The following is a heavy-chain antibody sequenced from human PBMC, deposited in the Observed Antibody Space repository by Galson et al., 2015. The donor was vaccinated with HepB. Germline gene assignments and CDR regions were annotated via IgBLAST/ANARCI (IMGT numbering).Heavy chain of an antibody. J-gene: IGHJ5*02. CDR3: ARESLRSHNWFDP. Sequence: SQTLSLTRPVSARSISSSSYYWGWIRQPPGKGLEWIGRIDYSGSTYYNPSLNCRVTISVDTSKNQFSLKLSSVTAADTAVYYWARESLRSHNWFDPWGQGTLVTVSS. CDR1: ARSISSSSYY. V-gene: IGHV4-39*02. D-gene: IGHD4-17*01. CDR2: IDYSGST.